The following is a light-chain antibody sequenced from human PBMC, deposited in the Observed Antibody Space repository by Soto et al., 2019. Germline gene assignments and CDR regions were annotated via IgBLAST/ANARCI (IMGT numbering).Light chain of an antibody. CDR3: TSYTSSATLDVV. CDR1: SSDVGGYNY. V-gene: IGLV2-14*01. CDR2: GVS. J-gene: IGLJ2*01. Sequence: QSALTQPASVSGSPGQSITISCTGTSSDVGGYNYVSWYQQHPGKAPKLMIYGVSNRPSGVSNRFSGSKSGNTASLTISGLQTEDEADYYCTSYTSSATLDVVFGGGTKVTVL.